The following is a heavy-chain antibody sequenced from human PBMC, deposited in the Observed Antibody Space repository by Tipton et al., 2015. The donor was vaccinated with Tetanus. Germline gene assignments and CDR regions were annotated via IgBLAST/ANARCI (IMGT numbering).Heavy chain of an antibody. CDR2: IYHSGST. J-gene: IGHJ4*02. D-gene: IGHD1-26*01. CDR3: ARIVGATTNFDY. V-gene: IGHV4-4*02. CDR1: GGSISSSNW. Sequence: TLSLTCAVSGGSISSSNWWSWVRQPPGKGLEWIGEIYHSGSTNYNPSLKSRVTISVDTSKNQFSLKLSSVTAADTAVYYCARIVGATTNFDYWGQGTLVTVSS.